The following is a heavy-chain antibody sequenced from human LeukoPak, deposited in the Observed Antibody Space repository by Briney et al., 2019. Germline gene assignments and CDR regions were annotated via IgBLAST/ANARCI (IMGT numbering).Heavy chain of an antibody. CDR2: IYYSGST. CDR1: GGSISSGGYY. CDR3: ARASDGLYYYYGMDV. V-gene: IGHV4-31*03. J-gene: IGHJ6*02. D-gene: IGHD2-2*01. Sequence: SETLSLTCTVSGGSISSGGYYWNWIRQHPGKGLEWIGYIYYSGSTYYNPSLKSRVTISVDTSKNQFSLKLSSVTAADTAVYYCARASDGLYYYYGMDVWGQGTTVTVSS.